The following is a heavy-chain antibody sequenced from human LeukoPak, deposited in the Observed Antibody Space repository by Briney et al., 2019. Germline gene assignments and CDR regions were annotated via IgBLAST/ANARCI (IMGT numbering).Heavy chain of an antibody. V-gene: IGHV4-59*01. CDR3: ARAPGYYGSGNWFDP. D-gene: IGHD3-10*01. Sequence: SETLSLTCTVSGGSISSYYWSWIRQPPGKGLQWIGYIYYSGSTNYNPSLKSRVTISVDTSKNQFSLKLSSVTAADTAVYYCARAPGYYGSGNWFDPWGQGTLVTVSS. J-gene: IGHJ5*02. CDR1: GGSISSYY. CDR2: IYYSGST.